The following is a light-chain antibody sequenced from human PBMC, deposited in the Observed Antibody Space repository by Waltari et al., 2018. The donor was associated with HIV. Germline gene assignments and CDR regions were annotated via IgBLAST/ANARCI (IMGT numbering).Light chain of an antibody. J-gene: IGKJ1*01. Sequence: DIQMPQPPAPPSAPVGNRTTITCPASQNISSYLSWYQQKPGRAPKLLIYGASTLQSGVPSRFRGGGSGTDFTLTISSLQPGDSAAYYCQQAYSTPPTFGQGTKVEIK. CDR2: GAS. CDR3: QQAYSTPPT. V-gene: IGKV1-39*01. CDR1: QNISSY.